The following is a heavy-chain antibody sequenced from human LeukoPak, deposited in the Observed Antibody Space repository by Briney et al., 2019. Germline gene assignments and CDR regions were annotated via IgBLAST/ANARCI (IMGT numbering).Heavy chain of an antibody. CDR2: INTHNANT. CDR3: RRVKGGDSRDY. Sequence: GASVKVSWKASVYIFTSYGISWVRQAPGQRLEWLGWINTHNANTNYAQKLQGRVTMTTDTPTNEHYLERRDLRDVDTAPCYCRRVKGGDSRDYWGQGTLVTVSS. V-gene: IGHV1-18*01. D-gene: IGHD1-26*01. J-gene: IGHJ4*02. CDR1: VYIFTSYG.